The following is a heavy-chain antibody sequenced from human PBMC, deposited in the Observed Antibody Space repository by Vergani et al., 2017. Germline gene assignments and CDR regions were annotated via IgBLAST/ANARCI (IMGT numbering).Heavy chain of an antibody. CDR3: ARARCIETCYMSNWLDS. V-gene: IGHV3-74*03. CDR1: GISFNSYW. J-gene: IGHJ5*01. D-gene: IGHD3-9*01. CDR2: IKSDGSIT. Sequence: EVQLLESGGGLVQPGGSLRLTCAASGISFNSYWMHWVRQVPGKGLLWVSRIKSDGSITAYADSVKGRFTISRDNAQNTLYLQMNSLRVEDTGVYYCARARCIETCYMSNWLDSWGQGTLVTVSS.